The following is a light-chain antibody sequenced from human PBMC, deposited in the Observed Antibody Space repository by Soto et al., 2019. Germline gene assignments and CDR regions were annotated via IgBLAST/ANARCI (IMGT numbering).Light chain of an antibody. J-gene: IGLJ1*01. CDR3: SSYAGSNNLGV. CDR1: SSDVGGYNY. V-gene: IGLV2-8*01. CDR2: EVS. Sequence: QSVLTQPPSASGSPGQSVTISCTGTSSDVGGYNYVSWYQQHPGKAPKLMIYEVSKRPSGVPDRFSGPKSGNTASLTVSGLQAEDEADYYCSSYAGSNNLGVFGTGTKVTVL.